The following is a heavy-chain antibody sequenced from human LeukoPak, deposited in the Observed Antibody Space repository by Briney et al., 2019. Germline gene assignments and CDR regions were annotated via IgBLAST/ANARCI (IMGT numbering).Heavy chain of an antibody. CDR2: IYYSGST. D-gene: IGHD1-26*01. CDR3: ARARGIVGATLGESDAFDI. J-gene: IGHJ3*02. V-gene: IGHV4-59*01. CDR1: GGSISSYY. Sequence: SETLSLTCTVSGGSISSYYWSWIRQPPGKGLEWIGYIYYSGSTNYNPSLKSRVTISVDTSKNQFSLKLSSVTAADTAVYYCARARGIVGATLGESDAFDIWGQGTMVTVSS.